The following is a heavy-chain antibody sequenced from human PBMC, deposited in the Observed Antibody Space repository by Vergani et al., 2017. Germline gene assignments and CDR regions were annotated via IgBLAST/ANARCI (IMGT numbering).Heavy chain of an antibody. V-gene: IGHV1-2*02. CDR2: INPNTGDT. CDR1: GYSFTDYY. D-gene: IGHD5-12*01. CDR3: ATSVRHRIEANDYYYYMDV. J-gene: IGHJ6*03. Sequence: QVQLVQSGAEVKKPGASVKVSCKASGYSFTDYYMHWVRQAPGQGLEWMGWINPNTGDTNYALKFQGRVTMTRDTSISTAYMELSRVRSDDTAVYYCATSVRHRIEANDYYYYMDVWGEGTTVIVSS.